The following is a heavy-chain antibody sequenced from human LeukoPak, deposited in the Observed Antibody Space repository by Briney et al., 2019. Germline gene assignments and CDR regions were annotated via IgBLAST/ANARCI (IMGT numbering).Heavy chain of an antibody. J-gene: IGHJ4*02. CDR2: IYSGGST. D-gene: IGHD5-18*01. CDR1: GFTVSSNY. V-gene: IGHV3-66*02. Sequence: PGGSLRLSCAASGFTVSSNYMSWVRQAPGKGLEWVSVIYSGGSTYYADSVKGRFTISRDNSKNTLYLQMNSLRAEDTAVYHCASRYSYGYPLDYWGQGTLVTVSS. CDR3: ASRYSYGYPLDY.